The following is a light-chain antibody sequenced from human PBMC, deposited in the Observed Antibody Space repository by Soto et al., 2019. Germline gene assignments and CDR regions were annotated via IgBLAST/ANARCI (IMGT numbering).Light chain of an antibody. V-gene: IGKV3D-15*01. CDR3: QQYSNWPLT. Sequence: MTQSPSTLSGSVGDRVTLSCRASQTLYSGSLAWYQQKLGQAPRLLIHGTSTRATGIPGRFSGSGSGTDFTLIISSLQSEDSAVYYCQQYSNWPLTFGGGTRVEIQ. CDR1: QTLYSGS. J-gene: IGKJ4*01. CDR2: GTS.